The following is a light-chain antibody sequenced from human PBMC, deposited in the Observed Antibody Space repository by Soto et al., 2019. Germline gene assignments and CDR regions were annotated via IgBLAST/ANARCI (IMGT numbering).Light chain of an antibody. CDR2: GAL. CDR1: QTVSSRF. CDR3: QQYDGPPRS. V-gene: IGKV3-20*01. Sequence: EIVLTQSPGTLSLSPGERATLSYRASQTVSSRFLAWYQQKPGQAPRLLIYGALSRATGIPDRFSGSGSGTDFTLTISRLEHEDIANYYCQQYDGPPRSFGPGTTVEI. J-gene: IGKJ3*01.